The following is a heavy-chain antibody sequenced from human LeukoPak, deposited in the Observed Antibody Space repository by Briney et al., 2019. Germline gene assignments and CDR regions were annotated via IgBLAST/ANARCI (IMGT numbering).Heavy chain of an antibody. J-gene: IGHJ4*02. Sequence: GGSLRLSCAGSGFTFSSYAMSWVRQAPGKGLEWVSAISGSGGSTYYADSVKGRFTISRDNSKNTLYLQMNSLRAEDTAVYYCAKPLAIVVVVAAVFDYWGQGTLVTVSS. CDR2: ISGSGGST. D-gene: IGHD2-15*01. CDR3: AKPLAIVVVVAAVFDY. V-gene: IGHV3-23*01. CDR1: GFTFSSYA.